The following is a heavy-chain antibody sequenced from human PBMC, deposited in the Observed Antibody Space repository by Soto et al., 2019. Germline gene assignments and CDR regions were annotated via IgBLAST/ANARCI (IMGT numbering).Heavy chain of an antibody. CDR3: ARDLSWGSNWYYYMDV. CDR1: GFILSDCA. CDR2: ISSSSSVI. Sequence: PGGSLRLSYATSGFILSDCAMNWVRQALGKGLEWVSYISSSSSVIDYADSVKGRFTVSRDNARNSLYLQMNSLRAEDTAVYYCARDLSWGSNWYYYMDVWGKGTTVTVSS. D-gene: IGHD7-27*01. V-gene: IGHV3-48*01. J-gene: IGHJ6*03.